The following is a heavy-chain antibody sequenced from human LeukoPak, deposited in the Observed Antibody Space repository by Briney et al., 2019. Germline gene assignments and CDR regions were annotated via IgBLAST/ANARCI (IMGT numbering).Heavy chain of an antibody. Sequence: GGSLRLSCAASGFTVSSNYMSWVRQAPGKGLEWVAVISYDGSNKYYADSVKGRFTISRDNSKNTLYLQMNSLRAEDTAVYYCAREACSGCPGAGFDPWGQGTLVTVSS. V-gene: IGHV3-30*03. CDR3: AREACSGCPGAGFDP. J-gene: IGHJ5*02. CDR2: ISYDGSNK. D-gene: IGHD6-19*01. CDR1: GFTVSSNY.